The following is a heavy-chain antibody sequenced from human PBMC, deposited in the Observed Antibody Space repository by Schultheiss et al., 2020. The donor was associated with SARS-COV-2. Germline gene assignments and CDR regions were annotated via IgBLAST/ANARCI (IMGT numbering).Heavy chain of an antibody. CDR2: IYYSGST. CDR3: ASKRNSKPIEG. V-gene: IGHV4-59*12. J-gene: IGHJ4*02. D-gene: IGHD6-13*01. CDR1: GGSISSSY. Sequence: SQTLSLTCTVSGGSISSSYWSWIRQPPGKGLEWIGYIYYSGSTNYNPSLKSRVTISVDTSKNQFSLKLSSVTAADTAVYYCASKRNSKPIEGWGQGTLVTVSS.